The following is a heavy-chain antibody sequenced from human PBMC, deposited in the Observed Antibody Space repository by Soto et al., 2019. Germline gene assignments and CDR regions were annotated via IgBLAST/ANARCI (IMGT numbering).Heavy chain of an antibody. D-gene: IGHD6-13*01. CDR2: INHSGST. Sequence: QVQLQQWGAGLLKPSETLSLTCAVYGGSFSGYYWSWIRQPPGKGLECIGEINHSGSTNYNPSLKSRVTISVDTSKNQFSLKLSSVTAADTAVYYCARSKSWRRGDAFDIWVQGTMVTVSS. V-gene: IGHV4-34*01. CDR1: GGSFSGYY. J-gene: IGHJ3*02. CDR3: ARSKSWRRGDAFDI.